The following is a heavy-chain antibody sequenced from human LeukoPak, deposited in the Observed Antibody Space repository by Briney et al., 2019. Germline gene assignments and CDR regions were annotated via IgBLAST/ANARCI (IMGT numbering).Heavy chain of an antibody. V-gene: IGHV4-39*01. CDR3: ARHWYYYDSSGYFPS. D-gene: IGHD3-22*01. CDR2: IYYSGST. CDR1: GGSISSSSYY. J-gene: IGHJ4*02. Sequence: SETLSLTCTVSGGSISSSSYYWGWIRQPPGKGLEWIGSIYYSGSTYYNPSLKRQLTISVDTSKHHFSLKLSSVTAADTAVYYCARHWYYYDSSGYFPSWGQGTQVTVSS.